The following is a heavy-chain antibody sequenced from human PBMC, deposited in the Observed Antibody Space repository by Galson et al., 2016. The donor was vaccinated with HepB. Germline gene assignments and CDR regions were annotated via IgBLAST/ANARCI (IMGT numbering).Heavy chain of an antibody. Sequence: SLRLSCAASGFVLSNYGMHWVRQAPGKGLEWVAGLSYNGLNQHYPDSLMGRFTVSRDSSKSIMYLQMDSLRPDDTAVYYCTKQVAEGGLGDTWGQGTVVTVSS. D-gene: IGHD2-15*01. J-gene: IGHJ5*02. CDR1: GFVLSNYG. CDR2: LSYNGLNQ. V-gene: IGHV3-30*18. CDR3: TKQVAEGGLGDT.